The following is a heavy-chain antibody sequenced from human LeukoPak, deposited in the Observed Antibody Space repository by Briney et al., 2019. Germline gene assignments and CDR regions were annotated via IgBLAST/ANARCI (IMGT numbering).Heavy chain of an antibody. V-gene: IGHV4-34*01. CDR1: GGSFSGYY. D-gene: IGHD1-26*01. CDR2: INHSGST. CDR3: ARDDIIVGAAN. J-gene: IGHJ4*02. Sequence: SETLSLTCAVYGGSFSGYYWSWIRQPPGKGLEWIGEINHSGSTNYNPSLKSRVTISVDTSKNQFSLKLSSVTAEDTAVYYCARDDIIVGAANWGQGTLVTVSS.